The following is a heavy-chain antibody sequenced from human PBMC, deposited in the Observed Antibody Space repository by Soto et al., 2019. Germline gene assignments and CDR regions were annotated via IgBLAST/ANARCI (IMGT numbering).Heavy chain of an antibody. V-gene: IGHV3-30-3*01. Sequence: QVQLVESGGGVVQPGRSLRLSCAASGFTFSSYAMHWVRQAPGKGLEWVAVISYDGSNKYYADSVKGRFTISRDNSKNTLYLQMNSLRGEDTAVYYCARDMEYSSSFDYWGQGTLVTVSS. D-gene: IGHD6-6*01. J-gene: IGHJ4*02. CDR1: GFTFSSYA. CDR2: ISYDGSNK. CDR3: ARDMEYSSSFDY.